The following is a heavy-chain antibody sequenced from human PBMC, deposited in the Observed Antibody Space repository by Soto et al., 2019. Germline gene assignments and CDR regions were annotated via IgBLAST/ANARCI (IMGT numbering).Heavy chain of an antibody. Sequence: GGSLRLSCATSGFILSDCAMNWVRQAPGKGLEWASYISSSSSVIDYADSVKGRFTVSRDNARNSLYLQMNSLRAEDTAVYYCARDLSWGSNWYYYMDVWGTGTTVTVSS. CDR3: ARDLSWGSNWYYYMDV. D-gene: IGHD7-27*01. V-gene: IGHV3-48*01. CDR2: ISSSSSVI. J-gene: IGHJ6*03. CDR1: GFILSDCA.